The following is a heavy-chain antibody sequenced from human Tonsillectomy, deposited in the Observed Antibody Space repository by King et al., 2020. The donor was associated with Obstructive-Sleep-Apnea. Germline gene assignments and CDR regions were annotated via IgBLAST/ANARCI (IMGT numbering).Heavy chain of an antibody. Sequence: QLVQSGGGLVQPGGSLRLSCAASGFTFSSYAMSWVRQAPGKGLEWVSAISVSGGSTYYADSVKGRFTISRDNSKNTLYLQMNSLRAEDTAVYYCAKDPNYDFWSGYYYDYWGQGTLVTVSS. CDR1: GFTFSSYA. J-gene: IGHJ4*02. V-gene: IGHV3-23*04. D-gene: IGHD3-3*01. CDR2: ISVSGGST. CDR3: AKDPNYDFWSGYYYDY.